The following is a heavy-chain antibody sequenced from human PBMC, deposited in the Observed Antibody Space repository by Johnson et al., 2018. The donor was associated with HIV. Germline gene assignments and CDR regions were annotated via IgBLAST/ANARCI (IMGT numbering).Heavy chain of an antibody. CDR3: ARDRGIYEGAFDI. Sequence: VQLVESGGGVVQPGGSLRLSCAASGFTFSSYCMSWVRQAPGKGLEWVSNIKQGGSEKYYADSVKGRFTISRDNAKNSLYLQMNSLRDEDTAVYYCARDRGIYEGAFDIWGQVTMVTVSS. CDR2: IKQGGSEK. V-gene: IGHV3-7*01. CDR1: GFTFSSYC. D-gene: IGHD3-3*01. J-gene: IGHJ3*02.